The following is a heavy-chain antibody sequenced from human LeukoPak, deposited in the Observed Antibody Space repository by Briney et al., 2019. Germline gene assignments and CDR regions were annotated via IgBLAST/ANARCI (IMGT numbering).Heavy chain of an antibody. Sequence: ASVKVSCKASGGTFSSYAISWVRQAPGQGLEWMGGIIPIFGTANYAQKFQGRVTITTDESTSTAYMELSSLRSEDTAVYYCAREYGGSGYYFRMDVWGKGTTVTVSS. CDR3: AREYGGSGYYFRMDV. CDR2: IIPIFGTA. D-gene: IGHD3-22*01. CDR1: GGTFSSYA. V-gene: IGHV1-69*05. J-gene: IGHJ6*03.